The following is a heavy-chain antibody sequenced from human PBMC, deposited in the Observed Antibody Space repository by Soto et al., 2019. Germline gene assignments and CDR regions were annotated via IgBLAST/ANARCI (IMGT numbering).Heavy chain of an antibody. CDR1: GFTFTTYS. V-gene: IGHV3-21*01. CDR3: ARVRYGVYMVRGVILDPSYSYYTMEV. Sequence: PGVSLRLSCAASGFTFTTYSMNWVRQAPGKGLEWVSSITSSSTYIYYADSVKGRFTISRDNAKNSLYLQMNSLRAEDTAVYYCARVRYGVYMVRGVILDPSYSYYTMEVRGRGTTVTVS. CDR2: ITSSSTYI. J-gene: IGHJ6*02. D-gene: IGHD3-10*01.